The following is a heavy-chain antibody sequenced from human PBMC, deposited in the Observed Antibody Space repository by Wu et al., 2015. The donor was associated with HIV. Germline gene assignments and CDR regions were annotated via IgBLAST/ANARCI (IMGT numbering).Heavy chain of an antibody. CDR1: SAAFSTYG. CDR2: ISTLKGHT. D-gene: IGHD4-17*01. Sequence: QVHVVQSGAEVKKPGDSVKVSCKASSAAFSTYGIAWVRQAPGQGLEFLGWISTLKGHTYFEQKFRGRVTMTTDTPSNIVYLELRSLRTDDTAVYYCAIHSLDYGDKFWYFDLRGRGSLVTVSS. V-gene: IGHV1-18*01. J-gene: IGHJ2*01. CDR3: AIHSLDYGDKFWYFDL.